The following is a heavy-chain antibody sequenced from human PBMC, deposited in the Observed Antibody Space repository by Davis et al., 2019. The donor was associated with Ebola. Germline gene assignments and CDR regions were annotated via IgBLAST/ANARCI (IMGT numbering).Heavy chain of an antibody. CDR2: ISYDGSNK. D-gene: IGHD6-13*01. Sequence: GESLKISCAASGFTFSSYGMHWVRQAPGKGLEWVAVISYDGSNKYYADSVKGRFTISRDNSKNTLYLQMNSLRAEDTAVYYCAKDPKSSSAYYYYVMDVWGQGTTVTVSS. CDR3: AKDPKSSSAYYYYVMDV. CDR1: GFTFSSYG. J-gene: IGHJ6*02. V-gene: IGHV3-33*05.